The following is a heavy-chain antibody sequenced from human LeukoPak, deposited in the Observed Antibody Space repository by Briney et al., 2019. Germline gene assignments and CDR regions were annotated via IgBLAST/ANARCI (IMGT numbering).Heavy chain of an antibody. D-gene: IGHD1-1*01. CDR2: IYYSGST. Sequence: SETLSLTCTVSGGSISSSSYYWGWIRQPPGKGLEWIGSIYYSGSTYYNPSLKSRVTISVDTSKNQFSLKLSSVTAADTAVYYCARVAHNHKVDYWGQGTLVTVSS. J-gene: IGHJ4*02. CDR1: GGSISSSSYY. CDR3: ARVAHNHKVDY. V-gene: IGHV4-39*01.